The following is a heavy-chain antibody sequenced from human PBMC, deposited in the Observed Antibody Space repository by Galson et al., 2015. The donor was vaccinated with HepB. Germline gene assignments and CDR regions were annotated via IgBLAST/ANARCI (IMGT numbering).Heavy chain of an antibody. CDR2: IYSGGST. CDR3: ARDQVWFGGAFDI. CDR1: GFTVSSNY. V-gene: IGHV3-66*02. D-gene: IGHD3-10*01. Sequence: SLRLSCAAPGFTVSSNYMSWVRQAPGKGLEWVSVIYSGGSTYYADSVKGRFTISRDNSKNTLYLQMNSLRAEDTAVYYCARDQVWFGGAFDIWGQGTMVTVSS. J-gene: IGHJ3*02.